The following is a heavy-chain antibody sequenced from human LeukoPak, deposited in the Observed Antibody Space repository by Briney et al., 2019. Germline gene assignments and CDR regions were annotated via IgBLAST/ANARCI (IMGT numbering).Heavy chain of an antibody. J-gene: IGHJ4*02. CDR2: IKQDGSEK. V-gene: IGHV3-7*01. CDR3: ARDDVYDSSGCYYNY. D-gene: IGHD3-22*01. Sequence: PGGSLRLSCAASGFTFSSYWMSWVRQAPGKGLEWVANIKQDGSEKYYVDSVKGRFTISRDNAKNSLYLQMNSLRAEDTAVYYCARDDVYDSSGCYYNYWGQGTLVTVSS. CDR1: GFTFSSYW.